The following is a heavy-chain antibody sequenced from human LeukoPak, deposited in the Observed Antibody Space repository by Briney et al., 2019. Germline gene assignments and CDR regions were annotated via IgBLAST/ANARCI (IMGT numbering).Heavy chain of an antibody. J-gene: IGHJ4*02. CDR3: AATIKRDYGDTVLNY. CDR2: MHNGVHT. D-gene: IGHD4/OR15-4a*01. Sequence: SETLSLTCTVPGDSISSYYWSWIRQPPGKGLEWIAYMHNGVHTNYNPSLKSRVTISGDTSKNQFSLKLISVTAADTAVYFCAATIKRDYGDTVLNYWGQGTLVTVSS. V-gene: IGHV4-59*01. CDR1: GDSISSYY.